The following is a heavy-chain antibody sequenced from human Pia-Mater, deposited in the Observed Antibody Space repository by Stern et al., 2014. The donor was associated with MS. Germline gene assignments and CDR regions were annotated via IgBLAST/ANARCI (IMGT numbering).Heavy chain of an antibody. V-gene: IGHV7-4-1*02. CDR2: INTKTWNP. J-gene: IGHJ4*02. CDR1: GYNLTNYA. Sequence: VQLVESGSELKKPGASVKVSCRASGYNLTNYAINWVRQAPGQGLEWMGWINTKTWNPTFAQGFEGRLVFSLDTSINTAFLQISSLKAEDSALYYCATWGAGSSPPLFYWGQGTLVTVSS. CDR3: ATWGAGSSPPLFY. D-gene: IGHD6-6*01.